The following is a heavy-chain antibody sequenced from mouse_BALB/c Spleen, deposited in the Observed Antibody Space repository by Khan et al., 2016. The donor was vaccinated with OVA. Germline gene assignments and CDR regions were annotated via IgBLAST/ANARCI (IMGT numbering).Heavy chain of an antibody. Sequence: QVQLQQSGAELAKPGASVKMSCTASGYTFTSYWMHWIKQRPGQGLEWIGYINPTSGYTDYNQKFKDKATLTADKSSSTAYMQLSSLTPDDSAVYYCARDRIDYWGQGTALTVSS. CDR2: INPTSGYT. CDR3: ARDRIDY. V-gene: IGHV1-7*01. CDR1: GYTFTSYW. J-gene: IGHJ2*01.